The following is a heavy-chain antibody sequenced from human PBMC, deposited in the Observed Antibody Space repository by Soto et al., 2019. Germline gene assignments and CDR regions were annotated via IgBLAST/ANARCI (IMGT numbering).Heavy chain of an antibody. J-gene: IGHJ4*02. CDR1: GGPIRSYY. CDR2: IYYGGNT. CDR3: AKYSGYLDY. V-gene: IGHV4-59*01. D-gene: IGHD3-22*01. Sequence: ASETLSLTCTVSGGPIRSYYWSWIRQPPGKGLEWIGYIYYGGNTNYNPSLKSRVTMSVDTSKNQFSLKLRSVTAADTAVYYCAKYSGYLDYWGQGTLVTVSS.